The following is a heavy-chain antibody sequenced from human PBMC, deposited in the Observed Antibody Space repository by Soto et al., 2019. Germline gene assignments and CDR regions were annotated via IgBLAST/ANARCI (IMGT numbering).Heavy chain of an antibody. V-gene: IGHV3-21*01. CDR3: ASRAQLFITMIDDAFDI. CDR2: ISSSSSYI. Sequence: GGSLRLSCAASGFTFSSYSMNWVRQAPGKGLEWVSSISSSSSYIYYADSVKGRFTISRDNAKNSLYLQMNSLRAEDTAVYYCASRAQLFITMIDDAFDIWGQGTMVTVS. J-gene: IGHJ3*02. D-gene: IGHD3-22*01. CDR1: GFTFSSYS.